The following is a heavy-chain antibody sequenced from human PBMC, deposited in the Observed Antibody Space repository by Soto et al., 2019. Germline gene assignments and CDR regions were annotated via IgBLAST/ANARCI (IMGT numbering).Heavy chain of an antibody. V-gene: IGHV3-53*01. J-gene: IGHJ6*02. CDR2: IYSGGVT. Sequence: RLSCAASGFTVKSYQMNWVRQAPGKGLEWVSVIYSGGVTYYAGSVKGRFTITRDSSKNTVYLQMNSLRAEDTAMYYCARDPSTTGYYGLDVWGQGTTVTVSS. CDR1: GFTVKSYQ. D-gene: IGHD3-10*01. CDR3: ARDPSTTGYYGLDV.